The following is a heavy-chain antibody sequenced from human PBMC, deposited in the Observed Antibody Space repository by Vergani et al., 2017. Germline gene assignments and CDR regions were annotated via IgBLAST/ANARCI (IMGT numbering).Heavy chain of an antibody. D-gene: IGHD3/OR15-3a*01. Sequence: QLQLQESGPGLVQPSETLSLTCTVTGGSISNDIHYWGWVRQSPGQGLEHIASIHNSGKTYYQSSLKSRVTISLDTSQNQFSLRLTSVIAADTAVYFCARLMIFGNIPDYFDPWGQGTLVTVSS. CDR2: IHNSGKT. CDR3: ARLMIFGNIPDYFDP. V-gene: IGHV4-39*01. J-gene: IGHJ5*02. CDR1: GGSISNDIHY.